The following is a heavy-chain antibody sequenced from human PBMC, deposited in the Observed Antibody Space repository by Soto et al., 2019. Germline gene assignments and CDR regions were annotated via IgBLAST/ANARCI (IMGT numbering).Heavy chain of an antibody. CDR3: ATDAGDYSHYPDF. J-gene: IGHJ4*02. Sequence: GGSLRLSCAASGFTFRNYGMHWVRQAPGKGLEWLAAISFDGGRQHYADSVKGRFTISRDNFKNTLYLQMNSLRPEDTAVYSCATDAGDYSHYPDFWGQGSLVTVSS. D-gene: IGHD4-17*01. CDR1: GFTFRNYG. V-gene: IGHV3-30*03. CDR2: ISFDGGRQ.